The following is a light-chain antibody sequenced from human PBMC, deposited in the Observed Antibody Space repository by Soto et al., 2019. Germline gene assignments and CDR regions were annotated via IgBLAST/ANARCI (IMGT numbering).Light chain of an antibody. J-gene: IGLJ3*02. V-gene: IGLV1-47*01. CDR2: RNN. CDR1: SSNIGSNY. CDR3: EAWDDSLSGVV. Sequence: QSVLTQPPSASGTPGQRVTISCSGSSSNIGSNYVYWYQQLPGTAPNPLIYRNNQRPSGVPDRFSGSKSGTSASLAISGLRSEDEAEYYCEAWDDSLSGVVFGGGTKLTVL.